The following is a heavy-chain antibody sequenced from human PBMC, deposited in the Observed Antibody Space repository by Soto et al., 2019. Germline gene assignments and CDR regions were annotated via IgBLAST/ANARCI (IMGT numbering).Heavy chain of an antibody. D-gene: IGHD3-22*01. CDR2: INAGNGNT. Sequence: AASVKVSCKASGYTLTSYGIHWVRQAPGQRLEWTGWINAGNGNTKYSEKFQGRVTITRDTSASTAYLELSSLRSEDTAVYYCARDPNDSSAYYHHYYYGMDVWGQGTTVTVSS. CDR3: ARDPNDSSAYYHHYYYGMDV. V-gene: IGHV1-3*01. CDR1: GYTLTSYG. J-gene: IGHJ6*02.